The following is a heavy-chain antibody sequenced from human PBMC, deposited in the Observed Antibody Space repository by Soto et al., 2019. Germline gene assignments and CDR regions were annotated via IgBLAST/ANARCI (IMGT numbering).Heavy chain of an antibody. CDR3: ARRYKDGRRDCISTSCLFDP. J-gene: IGHJ5*02. Sequence: GGSLRLSCAASGFTFSSYAMWWVRQAPGKGLEWVAVISYDGSNKYYADSVKGRFTISRDNSKNTLYLQMNSLRAEDTAVYYCARRYKDGRRDCISTSCLFDPWGQGTLVTVSS. CDR1: GFTFSSYA. V-gene: IGHV3-30-3*01. CDR2: ISYDGSNK. D-gene: IGHD2-2*01.